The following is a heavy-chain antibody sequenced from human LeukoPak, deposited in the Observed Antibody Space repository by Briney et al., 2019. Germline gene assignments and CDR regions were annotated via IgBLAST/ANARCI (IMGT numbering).Heavy chain of an antibody. J-gene: IGHJ3*02. CDR1: GFTFTNYA. CDR3: ARSSHYDILTGYSEEDAFDI. D-gene: IGHD3-9*01. CDR2: ISGSGVST. Sequence: GGSLRLSCAASGFTFTNYAMSWVRQAPGKGLEWVSGISGSGVSTYYADSVKGRFTISRDNSKNTLYLQMNSLRVEDTAVYYCARSSHYDILTGYSEEDAFDIWGQGTMVTVSS. V-gene: IGHV3-23*01.